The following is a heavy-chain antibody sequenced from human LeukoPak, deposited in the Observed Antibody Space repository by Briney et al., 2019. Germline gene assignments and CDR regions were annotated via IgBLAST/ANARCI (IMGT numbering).Heavy chain of an antibody. CDR1: GGSFSGYY. V-gene: IGHV4-34*01. J-gene: IGHJ4*02. CDR2: INHSGST. CDR3: AREGSGRSYYFDY. D-gene: IGHD2-15*01. Sequence: IPSETLSLTCAVYGGSFSGYYWSWIRQPPGKGLEWIGEINHSGSTNYNPSLKSRVTISVDTSKNQFSLKLSSVTAADTAVYYCAREGSGRSYYFDYWGQGTLVTVSS.